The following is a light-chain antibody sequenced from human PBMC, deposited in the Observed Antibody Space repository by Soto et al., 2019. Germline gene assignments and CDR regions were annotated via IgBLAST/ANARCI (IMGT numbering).Light chain of an antibody. Sequence: ELVLTQSPGTLSLSPGDRATLSCRSSQSAYSSYLSWYQQKPGQAPRLLIYGASNRATGIPDRFSGSGSGTDFTLSITRLEPEDFAVYYCHQYLDSPNTFGQGTRLEIK. V-gene: IGKV3-20*01. J-gene: IGKJ5*01. CDR2: GAS. CDR1: QSAYSSY. CDR3: HQYLDSPNT.